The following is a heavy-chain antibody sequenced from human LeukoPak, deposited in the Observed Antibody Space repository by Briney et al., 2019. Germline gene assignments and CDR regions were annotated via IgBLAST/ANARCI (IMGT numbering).Heavy chain of an antibody. CDR2: IYYSGST. Sequence: PSETLSLTCTVSGGSISSYYWSWIRQHPGKGLEWIGYIYYSGSTYYNPSLKSRVTISVDTSKNQFSLKLSSVTAADTAVYYCARDRRTFGGVIVLDYWGQGALVTVSS. CDR1: GGSISSYY. CDR3: ARDRRTFGGVIVLDY. J-gene: IGHJ4*02. D-gene: IGHD3-16*02. V-gene: IGHV4-59*06.